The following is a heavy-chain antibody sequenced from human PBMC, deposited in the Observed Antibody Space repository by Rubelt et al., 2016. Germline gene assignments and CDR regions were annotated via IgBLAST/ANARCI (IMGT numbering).Heavy chain of an antibody. CDR2: SYYTGFP. V-gene: IGHV4-59*01. D-gene: IGHD2-2*01. J-gene: IGHJ4*02. Sequence: QVQLQESGPGLVKPSETLSLTCTVSGGSINSYYWSWIRQPQGTGLEWIGYSYYTGFPNSHPSLTNRVPISFDTSKNQFSLKLSAVTAADTAVYYCARNLDQLALYFDYWGQGTLVSVSS. CDR1: GGSINSYY. CDR3: ARNLDQLALYFDY.